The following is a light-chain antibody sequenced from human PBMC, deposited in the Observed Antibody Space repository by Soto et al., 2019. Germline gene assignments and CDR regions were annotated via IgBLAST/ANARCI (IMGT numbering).Light chain of an antibody. V-gene: IGKV1-9*01. CDR2: STS. J-gene: IGKJ3*01. Sequence: DIQLTQSPSFLSASLGDRITITCRASQGITNYVAWYQQKPGKAPELLIYSTSNLQSGVPSRFSGSGSGTEFTLTISSLQPEDFATYYCQQLTTFGPGTRVDVK. CDR3: QQLTT. CDR1: QGITNY.